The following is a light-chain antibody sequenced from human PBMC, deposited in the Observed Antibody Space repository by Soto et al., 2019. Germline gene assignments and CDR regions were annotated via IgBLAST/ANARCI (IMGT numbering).Light chain of an antibody. CDR1: SSDIGGYNF. CDR2: EVS. Sequence: QSALTQPPSASGSPGQSVPISCTGNSSDIGGYNFVSLYQQHPGKAPKPMIYEVSKRPSGVPARFSASKSGNTASLTVSGLQPEDEADYYCSSYAASNDLGVFGTGTKVTVL. J-gene: IGLJ1*01. V-gene: IGLV2-8*01. CDR3: SSYAASNDLGV.